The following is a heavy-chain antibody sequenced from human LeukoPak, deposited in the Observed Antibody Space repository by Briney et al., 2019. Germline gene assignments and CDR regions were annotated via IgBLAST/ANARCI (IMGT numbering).Heavy chain of an antibody. V-gene: IGHV4-39*01. CDR1: GGSISSSSYY. Sequence: SSETLSLTCTVSGGSISSSSYYWGWIRQPPGKGLEWIGSIYYSGSTYYNPSLESRVTISVDTSKNQFSLKLSSVTAADTAVYYCARSLIYSGYDYYFDYWGQGTLVTVSS. D-gene: IGHD5-12*01. CDR3: ARSLIYSGYDYYFDY. J-gene: IGHJ4*02. CDR2: IYYSGST.